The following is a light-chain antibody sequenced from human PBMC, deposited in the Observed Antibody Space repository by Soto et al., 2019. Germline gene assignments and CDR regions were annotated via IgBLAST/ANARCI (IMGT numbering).Light chain of an antibody. J-gene: IGLJ1*01. CDR3: SSYTSISTYV. CDR2: EVS. Sequence: QSVPTQPPSASGSPGQSVTISCSGTTSDVGDYNYVSWYQQHPAKAPKLMIYEVSNRPSGVSDRFSGSKSGNTASLTISGLQGEDEADYYCSSYTSISTYVFGTGTKV. CDR1: TSDVGDYNY. V-gene: IGLV2-14*01.